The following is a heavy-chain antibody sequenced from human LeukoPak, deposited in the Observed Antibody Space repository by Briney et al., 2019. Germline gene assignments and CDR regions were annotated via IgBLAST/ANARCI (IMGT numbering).Heavy chain of an antibody. CDR1: GFTFYDYG. Sequence: GGSLRLSCEDSGFTFYDYGMSGVRQAPGKGLEWVCGINWDGGNTHCAESVRGGFTISRDNAKNSLFLQMSSLRAEDTALYYCARDVSSNWYSFNLWGQGTLVTVSS. CDR3: ARDVSSNWYSFNL. D-gene: IGHD6-13*01. J-gene: IGHJ4*02. CDR2: INWDGGNT. V-gene: IGHV3-20*04.